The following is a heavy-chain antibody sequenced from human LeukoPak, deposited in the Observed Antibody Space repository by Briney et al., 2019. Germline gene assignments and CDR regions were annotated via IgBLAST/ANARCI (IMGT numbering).Heavy chain of an antibody. D-gene: IGHD3-22*01. J-gene: IGHJ6*02. V-gene: IGHV3-23*01. Sequence: QPGGSLRLSCAASGFTFSSYAMSWVRQAPGMGLQGVAFISGGGDSTYHADSVRGRFTISRDNSKNTLSLQMNSLRAEDTAVYYCAKAGPTSGYYYRNYGMDVWGQGTTVTVSS. CDR1: GFTFSSYA. CDR2: ISGGGDST. CDR3: AKAGPTSGYYYRNYGMDV.